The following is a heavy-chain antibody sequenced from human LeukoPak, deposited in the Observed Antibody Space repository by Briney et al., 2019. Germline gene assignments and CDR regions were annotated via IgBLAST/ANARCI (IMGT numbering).Heavy chain of an antibody. CDR2: ISGDGGST. Sequence: PGGSLRLSRAASGFTFDDYAMHWARQAPGKGLEWVSLISGDGGSTYYADSVKGRFTISRDNSKNSLYLQMNSLRTEDTALYYCAKDTSPLWACSGGSCYPGYNWFDPWGQGTLVTVSS. CDR3: AKDTSPLWACSGGSCYPGYNWFDP. J-gene: IGHJ5*02. CDR1: GFTFDDYA. D-gene: IGHD2-15*01. V-gene: IGHV3-43*02.